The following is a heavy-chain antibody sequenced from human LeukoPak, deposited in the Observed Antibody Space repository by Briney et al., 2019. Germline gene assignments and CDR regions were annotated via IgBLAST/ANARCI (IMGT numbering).Heavy chain of an antibody. V-gene: IGHV3-23*01. CDR2: IRADGNRT. J-gene: IGHJ4*02. CDR3: GKDGQCRDCVCPTKIVVAGYVDH. D-gene: IGHD6-19*01. Sequence: PGGSLRLSCAASGFSFTTYSMNWVRQAPGKGLEWVSVIRADGNRTYYADSVKGRFTISRDNSNNMLYLQMNSLRAEDTAMYYCGKDGQCRDCVCPTKIVVAGYVDHWGQGTLVTVSS. CDR1: GFSFTTYS.